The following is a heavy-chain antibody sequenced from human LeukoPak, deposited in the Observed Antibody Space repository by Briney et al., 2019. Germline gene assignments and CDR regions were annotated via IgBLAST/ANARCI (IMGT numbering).Heavy chain of an antibody. V-gene: IGHV4-39*07. Sequence: SETLSLTCTVSGGSISSSSSYWGWIRQPPGKGLEWIGSIYYSGTTYYNPSLKSRVTISVDTSKNQFSLKLSSVTAADTAVYYCASLLRIAVAGTNYYYGMDVWGQGTTVTVSS. J-gene: IGHJ6*02. CDR1: GGSISSSSSY. D-gene: IGHD6-19*01. CDR2: IYYSGTT. CDR3: ASLLRIAVAGTNYYYGMDV.